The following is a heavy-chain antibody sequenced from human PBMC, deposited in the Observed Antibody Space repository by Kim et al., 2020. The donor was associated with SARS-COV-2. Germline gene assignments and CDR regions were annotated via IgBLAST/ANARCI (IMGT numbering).Heavy chain of an antibody. Sequence: SVKVSCKASGGTFSSYAISWVRQAPGQGLEWMGGIIPIFGTANYAQKFQGRVTITADESTSTAYMELSSLRSEDTAVYYCATPAMTKPPYYYYYGMDVWGQGTTVTVSS. J-gene: IGHJ6*02. V-gene: IGHV1-69*13. CDR1: GGTFSSYA. CDR2: IIPIFGTA. CDR3: ATPAMTKPPYYYYYGMDV.